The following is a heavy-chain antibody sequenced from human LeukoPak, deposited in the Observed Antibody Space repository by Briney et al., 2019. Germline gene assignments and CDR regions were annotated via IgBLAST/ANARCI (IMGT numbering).Heavy chain of an antibody. CDR1: GFTVSSDS. V-gene: IGHV3-66*01. CDR3: ARARTTVTGLDYYGMDV. J-gene: IGHJ6*02. Sequence: GGSLRLSCAASGFTVSSDSMNWVRQAPGKGLEWVSVIYNGGRTYYADSVKGRFTISRDNFKNTLYLQMNSLRAEDTAVYYCARARTTVTGLDYYGMDVWSQGTTVTVSS. CDR2: IYNGGRT. D-gene: IGHD4-17*01.